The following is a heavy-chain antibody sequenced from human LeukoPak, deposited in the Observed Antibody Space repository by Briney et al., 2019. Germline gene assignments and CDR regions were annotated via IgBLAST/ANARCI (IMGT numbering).Heavy chain of an antibody. J-gene: IGHJ5*02. CDR1: GFSISGYY. Sequence: SETLSLTCTASGFSISGYYWSWIRQPAGKGLEWIGRLYTTGSTNYNPALKSRVTMSVDTSKNQFSLKLTSVTAADTAVYYCARDGGYCNSATCYSVWFDPWGQGTLVTVSS. CDR2: LYTTGST. D-gene: IGHD2-2*01. CDR3: ARDGGYCNSATCYSVWFDP. V-gene: IGHV4-4*07.